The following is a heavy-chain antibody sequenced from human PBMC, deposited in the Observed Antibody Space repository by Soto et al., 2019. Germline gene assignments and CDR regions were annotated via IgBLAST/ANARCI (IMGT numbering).Heavy chain of an antibody. V-gene: IGHV1-18*04. J-gene: IGHJ4*02. CDR1: GYTFTSYG. CDR2: ISAYNGNT. Sequence: QVQLVQSGAEVKKPGASVKVSCKASGYTFTSYGISWVRPAPGPGLEWMGWISAYNGNTNYAQKLQGRVTMTPDTSTSTAYMELRSLRSDDTAVYYCARDLSGSGRAVAGIDYWGQGTLVTVSS. D-gene: IGHD6-19*01. CDR3: ARDLSGSGRAVAGIDY.